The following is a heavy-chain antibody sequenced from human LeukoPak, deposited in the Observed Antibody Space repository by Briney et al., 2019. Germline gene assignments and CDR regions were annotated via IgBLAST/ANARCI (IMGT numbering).Heavy chain of an antibody. V-gene: IGHV3-23*01. CDR2: ISGNGVTT. D-gene: IGHD4-23*01. J-gene: IGHJ4*02. Sequence: PGGSLTLSXAASGFTFSTYAMGSVRQAPGEGLRWVSSISGNGVTTYYADSVKGRFTIPRDNSKNTLYLQMNSLRAEDTALYYCAKALYGGNTVWGQGTLVTVSS. CDR3: AKALYGGNTV. CDR1: GFTFSTYA.